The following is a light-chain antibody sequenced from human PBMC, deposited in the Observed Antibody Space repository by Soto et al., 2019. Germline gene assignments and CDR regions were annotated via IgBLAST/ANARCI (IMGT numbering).Light chain of an antibody. V-gene: IGKV3-15*01. J-gene: IGKJ4*01. CDR2: ATS. Sequence: EIVMTQSPATLPVSPGERASLSCRASQSVSSNLAWYQQKPGQTPRLLIYATSTRATGIPARFSGSGSGTEFTLTISSLQSEDFAVYYCQHYNNWPLTFGGGTKVDIK. CDR3: QHYNNWPLT. CDR1: QSVSSN.